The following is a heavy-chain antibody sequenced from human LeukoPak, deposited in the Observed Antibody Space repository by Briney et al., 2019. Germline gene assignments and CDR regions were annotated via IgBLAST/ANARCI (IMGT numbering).Heavy chain of an antibody. CDR3: AKGRFKYDSTGYSLLDY. J-gene: IGHJ4*02. CDR2: ISYDGSNK. Sequence: GRSLRLSCAASGFTFSNYGMHWVRQAPGKGLEWVTFISYDGSNKYYADSVKDRFTVSRDNSKNTLYLQMNSLRAEDTAVYYXAKGRFKYDSTGYSLLDYWGQGTLVTVSS. D-gene: IGHD3-22*01. V-gene: IGHV3-30*18. CDR1: GFTFSNYG.